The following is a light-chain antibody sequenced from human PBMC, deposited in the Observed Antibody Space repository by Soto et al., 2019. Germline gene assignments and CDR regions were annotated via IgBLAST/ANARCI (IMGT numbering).Light chain of an antibody. V-gene: IGKV1-6*01. CDR3: LQDYDYPRT. Sequence: AIQMTQSPSSLSASLGDVVTITCRASQGIRDELGWYQQKAGKAPNLLISAASRLQSGVPSRFSGRGSGTDFTLTISSLQPEDFATYYCLQDYDYPRTFGQGTKVDI. CDR2: AAS. CDR1: QGIRDE. J-gene: IGKJ1*01.